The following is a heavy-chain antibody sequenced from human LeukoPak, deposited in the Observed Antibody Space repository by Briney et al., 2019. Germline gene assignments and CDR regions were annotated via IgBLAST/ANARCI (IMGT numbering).Heavy chain of an antibody. CDR1: GGPVSSGDYY. V-gene: IGHV4-30-4*01. Sequence: SETLSLTCTVSGGPVSSGDYYWSWSRQPPGKGLEWIGYIYYSGSTYYNPSLKSRVTISVDTSKNQFSLELSSVTAADTAVYYCARVTITSAFDIWGQGTVVTVSS. J-gene: IGHJ3*02. CDR3: ARVTITSAFDI. CDR2: IYYSGST. D-gene: IGHD4/OR15-4a*01.